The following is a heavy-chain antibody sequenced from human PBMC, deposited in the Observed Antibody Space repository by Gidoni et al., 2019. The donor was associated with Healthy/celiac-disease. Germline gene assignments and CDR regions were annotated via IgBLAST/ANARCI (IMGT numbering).Heavy chain of an antibody. CDR1: GFTFSSYA. CDR2: ISYDGSNK. D-gene: IGHD3-22*01. Sequence: QVQLVESGGGVVQPGRSLRLSCAASGFTFSSYAMHWVRQAPGKGLEWVAVISYDGSNKYYADSVKGRFTISRDNSKNTLYLQMNSLRAEDTAVYYCARDLGMIGDYWGQGTLVTVSS. J-gene: IGHJ4*02. V-gene: IGHV3-30-3*01. CDR3: ARDLGMIGDY.